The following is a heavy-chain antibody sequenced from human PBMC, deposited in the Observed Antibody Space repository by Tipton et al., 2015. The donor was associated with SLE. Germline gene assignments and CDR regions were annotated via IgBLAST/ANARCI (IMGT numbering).Heavy chain of an antibody. J-gene: IGHJ3*02. V-gene: IGHV4-38-2*01. CDR2: IYHSAST. D-gene: IGHD3-22*01. CDR1: GGSFSGYY. Sequence: TLSLTCAVYGGSFSGYYWGWIRQPPGKGLEWIGSIYHSASTYYNPSLKSRVTISVDTSKNQFSLKLTSVTAADTAVYYCARIRITIIVVGQPDAFDIWGQGTMVTVSS. CDR3: ARIRITIIVVGQPDAFDI.